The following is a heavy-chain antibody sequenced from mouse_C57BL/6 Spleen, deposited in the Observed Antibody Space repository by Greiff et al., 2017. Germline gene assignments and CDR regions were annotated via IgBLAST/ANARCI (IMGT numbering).Heavy chain of an antibody. Sequence: EVKLVESGGDLVKPGGSLKLSCAASGFTFSSYGMSWVRQTPDKRLEWVATISSGGSYTYYPDSVKGRFTISRDNAKNTLYLQMSSLKSEDTAMYYCATLSSDWYFDVWGTGTTVTVSS. CDR1: GFTFSSYG. V-gene: IGHV5-6*01. D-gene: IGHD1-1*01. CDR2: ISSGGSYT. J-gene: IGHJ1*03. CDR3: ATLSSDWYFDV.